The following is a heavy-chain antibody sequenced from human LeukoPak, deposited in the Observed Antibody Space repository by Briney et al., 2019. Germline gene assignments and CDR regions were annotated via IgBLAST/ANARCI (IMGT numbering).Heavy chain of an antibody. D-gene: IGHD2-15*01. V-gene: IGHV4-38-2*02. CDR3: AGGGGYYYGMDV. CDR2: IYHSGST. CDR1: GYSISSGYY. Sequence: SETLSLTCTVSGYSISSGYYWGWIRQPPGKGLEWIGSIYHSGSTYYNPSLKSRVTISVDTSKNQFSLKLSSVTAADTAVYYCAGGGGYYYGMDVWGQGTTVTVSS. J-gene: IGHJ6*02.